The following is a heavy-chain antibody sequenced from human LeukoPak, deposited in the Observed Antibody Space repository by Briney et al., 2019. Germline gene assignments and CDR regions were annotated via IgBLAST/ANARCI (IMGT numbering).Heavy chain of an antibody. J-gene: IGHJ6*03. CDR1: GFTFSSSG. D-gene: IGHD2-8*01. CDR2: IRYDGSNT. V-gene: IGHV3-30*02. CDR3: AKDRCSNGVGCYYYYMDV. Sequence: VGSLRLSCAASGFTFSSSGMHWVRQAPGKGLEWVAFIRYDGSNTYYADSVKGRFTISRDNSKNTLYLQMNSLRAEDTAVYYCAKDRCSNGVGCYYYYMDVWGKGTTVTISS.